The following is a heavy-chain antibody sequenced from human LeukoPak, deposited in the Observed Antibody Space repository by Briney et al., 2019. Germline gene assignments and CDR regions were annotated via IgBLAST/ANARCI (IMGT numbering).Heavy chain of an antibody. CDR3: AIDYGGNNRLDAFDI. D-gene: IGHD4-23*01. CDR2: IYTSGST. V-gene: IGHV4-4*07. CDR1: GGSISSYY. J-gene: IGHJ3*02. Sequence: SGTLSLTCTVSGGSISSYYWSWIRQPAGKGLEWIGRIYTSGSTNYNPSLKSRVTMSVDTSKNQFSLKLSSVTAADTAVYYCAIDYGGNNRLDAFDIWGQGTMVTVSS.